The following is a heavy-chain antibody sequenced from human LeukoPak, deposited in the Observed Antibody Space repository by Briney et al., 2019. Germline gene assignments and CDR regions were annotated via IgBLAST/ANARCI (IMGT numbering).Heavy chain of an antibody. CDR2: IYSAGTT. CDR1: GFSVNSDY. V-gene: IGHV3-66*01. D-gene: IGHD3-10*01. CDR3: ARGEYDYNASGSFYGR. J-gene: IGHJ4*02. Sequence: GGSLRLSCAASGFSVNSDYMSWVRQAPGKGLEWVSIIYSAGTTDYSASVKGRFTFSRDNSKNTVHLQMNGLRVDDTAVYYCARGEYDYNASGSFYGRWGKLTLVTVSS.